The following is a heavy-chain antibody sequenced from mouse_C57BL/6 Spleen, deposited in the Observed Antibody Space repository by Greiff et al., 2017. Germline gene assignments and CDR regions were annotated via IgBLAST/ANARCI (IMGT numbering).Heavy chain of an antibody. CDR3: ADYEYDGGYCDV. V-gene: IGHV1-64*01. J-gene: IGHJ1*03. D-gene: IGHD2-4*01. Sequence: QVQLQQPGAELVKPGASVKLSCKASGYTFTSYWMHWVKQRPGQGLEWIGLIHPNSGSTNYNEKFKRKATLTVDKSSSPAYMQLSSLTSEDSAVYYCADYEYDGGYCDVWGTGTTGTVSS. CDR2: IHPNSGST. CDR1: GYTFTSYW.